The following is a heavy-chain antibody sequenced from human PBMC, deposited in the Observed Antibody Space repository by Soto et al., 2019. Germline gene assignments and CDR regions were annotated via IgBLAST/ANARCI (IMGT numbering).Heavy chain of an antibody. J-gene: IGHJ4*02. CDR3: VRGIYPSSAGGPFDL. D-gene: IGHD5-12*01. Sequence: EVQLLESGGGLVQSGGSLTVSCTASGFIFSKYAVTWVRQAPGQGLEWVSAITASGDTTYYAHSVKGRFTISRDNSRDNLFLHMSSLRADDTARYFCVRGIYPSSAGGPFDLWGQGTLVTVSS. V-gene: IGHV3-23*01. CDR2: ITASGDTT. CDR1: GFIFSKYA.